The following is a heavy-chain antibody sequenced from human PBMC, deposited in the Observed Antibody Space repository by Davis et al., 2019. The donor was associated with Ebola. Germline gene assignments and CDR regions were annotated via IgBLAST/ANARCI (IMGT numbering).Heavy chain of an antibody. Sequence: PGGSLRLSCAASGFTFSGSAMHWVRQASGKGLEWVGRIRSKANSYATAYAASVKGRFTISRDDSKNTAYLQMNSLKTEDTAVYYCARDQYYYDSSGYGRIRAFDIWGQGTMVTVSS. CDR3: ARDQYYYDSSGYGRIRAFDI. V-gene: IGHV3-73*01. J-gene: IGHJ3*02. CDR1: GFTFSGSA. CDR2: IRSKANSYAT. D-gene: IGHD3-22*01.